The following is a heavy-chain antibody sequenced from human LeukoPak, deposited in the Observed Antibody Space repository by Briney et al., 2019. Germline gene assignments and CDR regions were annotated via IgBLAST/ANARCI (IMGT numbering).Heavy chain of an antibody. CDR1: GATFSDST. V-gene: IGHV1-69*05. Sequence: SVKVSCKVSGATFSDSTLSWVRQVPEQGLEWMGGIISISGSPNYAQGFQGRVTFTTDESTSTAYMELRSLTSEDTAVYYCAGDFQAARLHMFEFWGQGSLVTVSS. J-gene: IGHJ4*02. CDR2: IISISGSP. CDR3: AGDFQAARLHMFEF. D-gene: IGHD6-6*01.